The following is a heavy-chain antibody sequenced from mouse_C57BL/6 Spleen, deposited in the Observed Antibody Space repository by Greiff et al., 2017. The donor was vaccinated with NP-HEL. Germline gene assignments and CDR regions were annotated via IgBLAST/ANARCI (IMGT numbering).Heavy chain of an antibody. J-gene: IGHJ1*03. D-gene: IGHD1-1*01. CDR1: GYTFTSYW. V-gene: IGHV1-69*01. CDR3: ARSSYGSSYWYFDV. CDR2: IDPSDSYT. Sequence: VQLQQPGAELVMPGASVKLSCKASGYTFTSYWMHWVKQRPGQGLEWIGEIDPSDSYTNYNQKFKGKSTLTVDKSSSTAYMQLSSLTSEDSAVYYCARSSYGSSYWYFDVWGTGTTVTVSS.